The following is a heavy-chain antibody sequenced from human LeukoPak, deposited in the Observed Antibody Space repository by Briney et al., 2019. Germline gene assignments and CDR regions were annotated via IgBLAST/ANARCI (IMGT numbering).Heavy chain of an antibody. CDR3: ARELRDPYYDFWSGYRNTNWYFDL. CDR1: GGSISSYF. CDR2: IYTSGST. Sequence: SETLSLTCTVSGGSISSYFWNWIRQPAGKGLEWIGRIYTSGSTNYNPSLKSRVTISVDTSKNQFSLKLSSVTAADTAVYYCARELRDPYYDFWSGYRNTNWYFDLWGRGTLVTVSS. J-gene: IGHJ2*01. D-gene: IGHD3-3*01. V-gene: IGHV4-4*07.